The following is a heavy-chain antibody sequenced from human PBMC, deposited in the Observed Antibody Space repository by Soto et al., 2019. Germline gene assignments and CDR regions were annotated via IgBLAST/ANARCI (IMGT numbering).Heavy chain of an antibody. CDR3: VRDGGDGSGGSCPRFDY. J-gene: IGHJ4*02. Sequence: PGGSLRLSCAASGFTFSSYGMHWDRQAPGEGLEWVAVIWYDGSNTYYADSVKGRFTISRDNSKNTLYLQMNSLRAEDMAVYYCVRDGGDGSGGSCPRFDYWGQGRLVTVSS. CDR1: GFTFSSYG. V-gene: IGHV3-33*01. D-gene: IGHD2-15*01. CDR2: IWYDGSNT.